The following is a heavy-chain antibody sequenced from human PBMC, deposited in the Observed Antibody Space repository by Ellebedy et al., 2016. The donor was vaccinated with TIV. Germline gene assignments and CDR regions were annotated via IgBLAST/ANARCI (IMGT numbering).Heavy chain of an antibody. V-gene: IGHV1-8*02. CDR1: VGTFSSYA. CDR3: ARGRGSSSWYRSPRGPGWFDP. Sequence: ASVKVSXXASVGTFSSYAINWVRQATGQGLEWMGWMNPNSGNTGYAQKFQGRVTMTRNTSISTAYMELSSLRSEDTAVYYCARGRGSSSWYRSPRGPGWFDPWGQGTLVTVSS. CDR2: MNPNSGNT. J-gene: IGHJ5*02. D-gene: IGHD6-13*01.